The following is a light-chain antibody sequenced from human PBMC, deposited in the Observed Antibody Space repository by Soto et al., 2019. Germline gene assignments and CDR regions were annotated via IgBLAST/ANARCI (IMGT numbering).Light chain of an antibody. CDR2: AAS. Sequence: EIVVTQSPGTLSLSPGERATLSCRANRSVTSNYVAWHQQKPGQAPRLLIYAASNRATGIPDRFSGSGSGTEYTLTISRLEPEDSAVYYCHQYGSSPPWTFGQGTKVEIK. V-gene: IGKV3-20*01. J-gene: IGKJ1*01. CDR1: RSVTSNY. CDR3: HQYGSSPPWT.